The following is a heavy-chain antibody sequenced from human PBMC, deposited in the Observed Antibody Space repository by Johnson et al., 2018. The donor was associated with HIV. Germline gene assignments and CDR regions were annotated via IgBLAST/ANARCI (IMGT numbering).Heavy chain of an antibody. V-gene: IGHV3-30*02. D-gene: IGHD3-22*01. CDR1: GFFFDNYG. Sequence: QVQLVESGGAVVQPGGSLRLSCSTSGFFFDNYGMHWVRQAPGKGLEWVAFVRYDGSNTYYADSVKGRFTISRDNSKNTLYLQMNSLRAEDTAVYYCAREKSYYYDSSGYPDTFDIWGQGTMVIVSS. CDR2: VRYDGSNT. CDR3: AREKSYYYDSSGYPDTFDI. J-gene: IGHJ3*02.